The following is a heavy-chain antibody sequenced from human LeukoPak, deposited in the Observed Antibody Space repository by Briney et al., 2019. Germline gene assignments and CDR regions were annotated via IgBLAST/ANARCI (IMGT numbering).Heavy chain of an antibody. CDR3: ARPIAGAGMHAFDI. V-gene: IGHV4-34*01. CDR2: IYHSGST. Sequence: PSQTLSLTCGVYGGSSSAYYWSWLRQPPGKGLEWIGEIYHSGSTNYNPSLKSRVTISVDTSKNQFSLKLSSVTAADTAVYYCARPIAGAGMHAFDIWGQGTVVTVSS. J-gene: IGHJ3*02. CDR1: GGSSSAYY. D-gene: IGHD6-13*01.